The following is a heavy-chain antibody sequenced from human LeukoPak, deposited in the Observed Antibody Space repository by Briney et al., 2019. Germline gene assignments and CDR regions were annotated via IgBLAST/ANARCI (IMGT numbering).Heavy chain of an antibody. CDR2: IIPIFDTA. V-gene: IGHV1-69*01. CDR1: GGTFSSYS. D-gene: IGHD5-24*01. J-gene: IGHJ4*02. CDR3: ARTSREMTTSTGYFDY. Sequence: SVKVSCKASGGTFSSYSISWVRQAPGQGLEWMGGIIPIFDTADYAQKFQGRVTITADESTSTAYMGLSSLRSEDTAVYYCARTSREMTTSTGYFDYWGQGTLVTVSS.